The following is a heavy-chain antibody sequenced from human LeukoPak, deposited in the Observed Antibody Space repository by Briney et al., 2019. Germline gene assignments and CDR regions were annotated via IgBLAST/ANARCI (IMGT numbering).Heavy chain of an antibody. Sequence: GASVKVSCKASGYTFTGYYMHWVRQAPGQGLEWMGWINPNSGGTNYARKFQGRVTMTRDTSISTAYMELSRLRSDDTAVYYCARVRRDGYNSAFDIWGQGTMVTVSS. D-gene: IGHD5-24*01. CDR1: GYTFTGYY. V-gene: IGHV1-2*02. J-gene: IGHJ3*02. CDR3: ARVRRDGYNSAFDI. CDR2: INPNSGGT.